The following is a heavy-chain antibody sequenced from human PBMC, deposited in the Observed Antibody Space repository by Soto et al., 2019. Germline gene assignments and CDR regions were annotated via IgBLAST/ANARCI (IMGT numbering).Heavy chain of an antibody. CDR2: TWYDESIK. CDR1: GFIFSDYG. Sequence: PGGSLRLSCGASGFIFSDYGMHWVRQAPGKGLEWVALTWYDESIKVYADSVKGRFTISRDNSKSTLYLEMNNLRVEDTAVYYCARDFSAGAGENWFDPWGQGTLVTVSS. V-gene: IGHV3-33*01. CDR3: ARDFSAGAGENWFDP. J-gene: IGHJ5*02. D-gene: IGHD1-26*01.